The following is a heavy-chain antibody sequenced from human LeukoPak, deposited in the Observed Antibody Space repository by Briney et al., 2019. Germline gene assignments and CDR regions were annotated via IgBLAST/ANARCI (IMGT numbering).Heavy chain of an antibody. CDR1: GFTFSSYG. J-gene: IGHJ4*02. Sequence: GGSLRLSCAASGFTFSSYGMHWVRQAPGKGLEWVAVISYDGSNKYYADSVKGRFTISRDNSKNTLYLRMNSLRAEDTAVYYCAKGQLSFDYWGQGTLVTVSS. V-gene: IGHV3-30*18. CDR3: AKGQLSFDY. D-gene: IGHD2/OR15-2a*01. CDR2: ISYDGSNK.